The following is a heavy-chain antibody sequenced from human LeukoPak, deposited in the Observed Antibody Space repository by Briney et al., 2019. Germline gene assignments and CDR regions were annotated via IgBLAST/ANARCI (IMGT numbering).Heavy chain of an antibody. CDR2: IFYSGST. CDR1: GGSISSSPYY. J-gene: IGHJ4*02. Sequence: SETLSLTCTVSGGSISSSPYYWGWIRQPPGKGLEWIGNIFYSGSTYYNPSLKSRVTISVDTSKNQFSLKLNSVTAADTAVYYCARGSAAAGYPVDYWGQGTLVTVSS. V-gene: IGHV4-39*07. D-gene: IGHD6-13*01. CDR3: ARGSAAAGYPVDY.